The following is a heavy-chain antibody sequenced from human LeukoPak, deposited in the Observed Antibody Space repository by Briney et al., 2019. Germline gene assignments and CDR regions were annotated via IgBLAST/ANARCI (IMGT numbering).Heavy chain of an antibody. CDR1: GYSFTSYW. J-gene: IGHJ4*02. D-gene: IGHD2-15*01. CDR3: ARVTPGYCSGGSCYSEVGLFDY. Sequence: GESLKISCKGSGYSFTSYWIGWVRQMPGKGLEWMGIIYPGDSDTRYSPSFQGQVTISADKSISTAYLQWSSLKASDTAMYYCARVTPGYCSGGSCYSEVGLFDYWGQGTLVTVSS. V-gene: IGHV5-51*01. CDR2: IYPGDSDT.